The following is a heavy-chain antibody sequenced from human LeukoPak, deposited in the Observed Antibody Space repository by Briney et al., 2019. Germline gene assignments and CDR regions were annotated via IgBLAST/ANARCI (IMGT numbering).Heavy chain of an antibody. Sequence: GGSLRLSCAASGFTFSSYSMNWVRQAPGKGLEWVSSISSSSSYIYYADSVKGRFTISRDNAKNSLYLQMNSLRAEDTAVYYCARDGIAAAPGRGIHYYYYYMDVWGKGTTVTVSS. D-gene: IGHD6-13*01. CDR1: GFTFSSYS. J-gene: IGHJ6*03. CDR3: ARDGIAAAPGRGIHYYYYYMDV. V-gene: IGHV3-21*01. CDR2: ISSSSSYI.